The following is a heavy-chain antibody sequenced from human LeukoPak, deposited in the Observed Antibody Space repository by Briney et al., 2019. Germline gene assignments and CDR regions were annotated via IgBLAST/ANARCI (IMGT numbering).Heavy chain of an antibody. J-gene: IGHJ4*02. V-gene: IGHV4-59*01. D-gene: IGHD5-24*01. Sequence: SETMSLTCTASGGSINSYYWSWIRQPPEKGLEWIGYIFYSGSTNYNPSLKSRVTMSVDTSKNQFSLKLTSVTAADTAVYYCARAGGYNSPLVYWGQGTLVTVSS. CDR1: GGSINSYY. CDR3: ARAGGYNSPLVY. CDR2: IFYSGST.